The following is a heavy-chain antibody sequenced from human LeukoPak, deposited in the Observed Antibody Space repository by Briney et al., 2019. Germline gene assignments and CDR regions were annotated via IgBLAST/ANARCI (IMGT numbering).Heavy chain of an antibody. D-gene: IGHD3-22*01. CDR1: GFTFDDYA. CDR3: AKAPADRDLPYYYDSSGYYLVLGY. CDR2: ISGDGGST. V-gene: IGHV3-43*02. Sequence: GGSLRLSCAASGFTFDDYAMHWVRPAPGKGLEWVSLISGDGGSTYYADSVKGRFTISRDNSKNSLYLQMNSLRTEDTALYYCAKAPADRDLPYYYDSSGYYLVLGYWGQGTLVTVSS. J-gene: IGHJ4*02.